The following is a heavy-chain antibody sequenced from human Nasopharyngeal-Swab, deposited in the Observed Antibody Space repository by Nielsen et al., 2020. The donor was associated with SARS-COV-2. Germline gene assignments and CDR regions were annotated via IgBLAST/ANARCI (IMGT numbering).Heavy chain of an antibody. D-gene: IGHD3-3*01. Sequence: GASLQISCAASGFTFSDYYMSWIRQAPGKGLEWVSYISSSSSYTNYADSVKGRFTISRDNAKNSLYLQMNGLRAEDTAVYYCARDRLRQGYDFWSGYYPDAFDIWGQGTMVTVSS. CDR3: ARDRLRQGYDFWSGYYPDAFDI. V-gene: IGHV3-11*06. J-gene: IGHJ3*02. CDR2: ISSSSSYT. CDR1: GFTFSDYY.